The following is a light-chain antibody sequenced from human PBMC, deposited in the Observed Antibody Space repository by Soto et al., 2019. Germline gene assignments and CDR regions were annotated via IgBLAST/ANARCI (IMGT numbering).Light chain of an antibody. Sequence: EIVLTQSPGTLSLSPGERVTLSCRASQSVSSNYLAWYQQKPGQAPRLLIYGASNRATGIPDRFSGSGFGTDFTLTISRLEPEDFALYYCQQYGASALTFGGGTKVEIK. CDR3: QQYGASALT. J-gene: IGKJ4*01. CDR1: QSVSSNY. CDR2: GAS. V-gene: IGKV3-20*01.